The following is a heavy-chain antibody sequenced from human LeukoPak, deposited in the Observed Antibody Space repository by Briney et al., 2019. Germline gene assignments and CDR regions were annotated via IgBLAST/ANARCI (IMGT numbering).Heavy chain of an antibody. CDR2: IWYDGNNK. V-gene: IGHV3-33*01. J-gene: IGHJ6*02. Sequence: GGSLRLSCAASGFTFSNYGMHWVRQAPGKGLEWVAVIWYDGNNKYYTDSVKGRFTISRDNSKNTLYLQMNSLRAEDTAVYYCARGVTTYCSGGSCYHYYYYSMDVWGQGTTVTVSS. CDR1: GFTFSNYG. D-gene: IGHD2-15*01. CDR3: ARGVTTYCSGGSCYHYYYYSMDV.